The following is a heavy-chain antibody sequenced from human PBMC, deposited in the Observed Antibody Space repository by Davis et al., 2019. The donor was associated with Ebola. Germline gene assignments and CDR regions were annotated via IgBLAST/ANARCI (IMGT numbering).Heavy chain of an antibody. CDR3: ARGGIYSSSPVYGLDV. CDR1: GSTFTLSV. D-gene: IGHD6-6*01. Sequence: ASVKVSCKASGSTFTLSVLTWVRQAPGKGLEWMGWIRSYNDNTKYGQNFQGRVTMTTDTSTSTAYMELRSLRSDDTAVYYCARGGIYSSSPVYGLDVWGQGTTVTVSS. J-gene: IGHJ6*02. CDR2: IRSYNDNT. V-gene: IGHV1-18*01.